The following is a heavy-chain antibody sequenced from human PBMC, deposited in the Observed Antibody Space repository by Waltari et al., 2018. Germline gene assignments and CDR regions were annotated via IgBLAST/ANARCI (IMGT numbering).Heavy chain of an antibody. CDR3: ARESGWPDY. J-gene: IGHJ4*02. D-gene: IGHD6-19*01. Sequence: EVQLVESGGGLVQPGGSLRLSCAASGFTFSDYNMNWVSQAPGKGCEWISYVSSGSPTIYYADSVQGRLTISRDNAKNSLYLQMNSLRAEDTAVYYCARESGWPDYWGQGTLVTVSS. CDR1: GFTFSDYN. V-gene: IGHV3-48*04. CDR2: VSSGSPTI.